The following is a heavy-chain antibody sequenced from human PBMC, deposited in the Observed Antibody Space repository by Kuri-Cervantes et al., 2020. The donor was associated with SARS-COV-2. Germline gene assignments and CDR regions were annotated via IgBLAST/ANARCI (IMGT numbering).Heavy chain of an antibody. CDR2: IYYSGST. Sequence: SETLSLTCTVSGGSISSGDYYWSWIRQPPGKGLEWIGYIYYSGSTNYNPSLKSRVTISVDTSKNQFSLKLSSVTAADTAVYYCARGGGGSSWYFDYWGQGTLVTVSS. D-gene: IGHD6-13*01. V-gene: IGHV4-61*08. J-gene: IGHJ4*02. CDR1: GGSISSGDYY. CDR3: ARGGGGSSWYFDY.